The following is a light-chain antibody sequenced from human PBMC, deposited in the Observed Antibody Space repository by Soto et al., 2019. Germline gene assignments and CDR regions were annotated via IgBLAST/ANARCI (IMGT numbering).Light chain of an antibody. CDR3: QQYDSSLLFT. Sequence: EIVLTQSPGTLSLSPGERATLSCRASQSVSSSYLAWYQQKPGQAPRLLIYGASSRATGIPDRFSGSGSGTHFTLTISSLEPEDFAVYCCQQYDSSLLFTFGPGTKVDIK. V-gene: IGKV3-20*01. CDR1: QSVSSSY. CDR2: GAS. J-gene: IGKJ3*01.